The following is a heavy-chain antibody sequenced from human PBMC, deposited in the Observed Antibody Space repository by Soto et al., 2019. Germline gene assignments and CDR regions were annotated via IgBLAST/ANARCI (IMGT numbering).Heavy chain of an antibody. V-gene: IGHV3-74*02. J-gene: IGHJ4*02. CDR2: MNMDGSRT. CDR1: GFTFSDSA. CDR3: VRGDGDRYDGHGYLGRH. D-gene: IGHD3-22*01. Sequence: EVQLVESGGGLVQPGGSLKLSCAASGFTFSDSAMHWVRQAPGKGLVWVSRMNMDGSRTSYADFAKGRFTISRDDAKSTVYLQMSNLRAEDTAVYYCVRGDGDRYDGHGYLGRHWGQGTLVTVSS.